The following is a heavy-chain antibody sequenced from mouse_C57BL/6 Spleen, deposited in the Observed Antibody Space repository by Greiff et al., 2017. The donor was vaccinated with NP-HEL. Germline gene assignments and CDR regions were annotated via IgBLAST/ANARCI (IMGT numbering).Heavy chain of an antibody. J-gene: IGHJ4*01. D-gene: IGHD2-2*01. CDR1: GFTFSDYY. V-gene: IGHV5-12*01. Sequence: EVMLVESGGGLVQPGGSLKLSCAASGFTFSDYYMYWVRQTPEKRLEWVAYISNGGGSTYYPDTVKGRFTISRDNAKNTLYLQMSRLKSEDTAMYYCARGTMVTTSGYYYAMDYWGQGTSVTVSS. CDR2: ISNGGGST. CDR3: ARGTMVTTSGYYYAMDY.